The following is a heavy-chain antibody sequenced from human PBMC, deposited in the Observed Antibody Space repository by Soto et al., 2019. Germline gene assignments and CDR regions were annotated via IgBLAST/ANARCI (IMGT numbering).Heavy chain of an antibody. V-gene: IGHV5-10-1*01. Sequence: PGESLKISCKGSGYSFTSYWISWVRQMPGKGLEWMGRIDPSDSYTNYSPSFQGHVTISADKSISTAYLQWSSLKASDTAMYYCARHSDYYGSVSYQYYYYYYGMDVWGQATTVTVSS. CDR1: GYSFTSYW. J-gene: IGHJ6*02. CDR2: IDPSDSYT. CDR3: ARHSDYYGSVSYQYYYYYYGMDV. D-gene: IGHD3-10*01.